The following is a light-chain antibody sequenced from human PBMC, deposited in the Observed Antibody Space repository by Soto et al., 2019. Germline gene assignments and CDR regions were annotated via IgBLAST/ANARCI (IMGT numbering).Light chain of an antibody. CDR2: DVP. Sequence: QSVLTQPRSLSGSPGQSVTISCTGPTIGAHSFVSWYQDRPDKVPKLLIYDVPRRPSGIPDRFSGSRSANTASLTISGLQADDAAAYYCCSYTGNKVFVFGTGTKVTVL. J-gene: IGLJ1*01. V-gene: IGLV2-11*01. CDR3: CSYTGNKVFV. CDR1: TIGAHSF.